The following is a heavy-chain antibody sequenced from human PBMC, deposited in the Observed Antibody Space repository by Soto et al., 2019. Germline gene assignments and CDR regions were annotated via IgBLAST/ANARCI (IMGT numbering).Heavy chain of an antibody. CDR3: ARGAPEGYTYGYGARHF. D-gene: IGHD5-18*01. CDR2: IIPLFGAG. J-gene: IGHJ3*01. CDR1: GGTFNTIA. Sequence: QGQLEQSGAEMKKPGSSVKVSCKISGGTFNTIALSWVRQAPGQGLEWMGGIIPLFGAGNYAEKFRDRVTITADESSSTMTMELTSLRSEGTAVYYGARGAPEGYTYGYGARHFGGEGTMVIVSS. V-gene: IGHV1-69*01.